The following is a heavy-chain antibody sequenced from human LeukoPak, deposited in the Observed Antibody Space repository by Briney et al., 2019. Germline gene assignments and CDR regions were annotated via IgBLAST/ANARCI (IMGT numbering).Heavy chain of an antibody. CDR2: MNPNSGNT. J-gene: IGHJ3*02. D-gene: IGHD3-3*01. CDR1: GYTFTSYD. CDR3: ARGPRVGVTIFGVVIQDSGGVFDI. Sequence: GASVKVSCKASGYTFTSYDINWVRQATGQGLEWMGWMNPNSGNTGYAQKFQGRVTMTRNTSISTAYMELSSLRSEDTAVYYCARGPRVGVTIFGVVIQDSGGVFDIWGQGTMVTVSS. V-gene: IGHV1-8*01.